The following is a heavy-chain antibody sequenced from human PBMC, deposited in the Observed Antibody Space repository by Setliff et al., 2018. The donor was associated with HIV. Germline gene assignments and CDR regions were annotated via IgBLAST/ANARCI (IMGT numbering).Heavy chain of an antibody. Sequence: PSETLSLTCTVSGGSISSYYWSWIRQPPGKGLERIGYIYYSGSSKNTPSLKSRVTISVDTPKNEFSLKLSAMTAADTAVYYCARGIAVAGPYFDYWGQGTLVTVSS. V-gene: IGHV4-59*01. D-gene: IGHD6-19*01. CDR3: ARGIAVAGPYFDY. J-gene: IGHJ4*02. CDR2: IYYSGSS. CDR1: GGSISSYY.